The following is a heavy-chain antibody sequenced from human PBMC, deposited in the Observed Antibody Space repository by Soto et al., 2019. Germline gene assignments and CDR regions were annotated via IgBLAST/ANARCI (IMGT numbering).Heavy chain of an antibody. CDR2: IFHSGTT. D-gene: IGHD1-1*01. J-gene: IGHJ4*02. Sequence: QVRLQESGPGLVKPSGTLSLTCAVSGGSISSSHYWRWVRHSPGKGLELIAEIFHSGTTNYNPSLNRCVTIYIDKSKNQCSLNLNSGTAADTAVSYCARQLERGDQREGFEYWGQGTLVTVAS. V-gene: IGHV4-4*02. CDR1: GGSISSSHY. CDR3: ARQLERGDQREGFEY.